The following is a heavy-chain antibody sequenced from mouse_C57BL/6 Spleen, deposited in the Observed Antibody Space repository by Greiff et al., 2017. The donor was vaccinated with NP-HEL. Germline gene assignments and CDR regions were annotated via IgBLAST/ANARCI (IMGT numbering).Heavy chain of an antibody. Sequence: QVQLKESGAELVRPGTSVKVSCKASGYAFTNYLIEWVKQRPGQGLEWIGVINPGSGGTNYNEKFKGKATLTADKSSSTAYMQLSSLTSEDSAVYFCAREGDDYDGWFAYWGQGTLVTVSA. J-gene: IGHJ3*01. D-gene: IGHD2-4*01. CDR1: GYAFTNYL. CDR3: AREGDDYDGWFAY. CDR2: INPGSGGT. V-gene: IGHV1-54*01.